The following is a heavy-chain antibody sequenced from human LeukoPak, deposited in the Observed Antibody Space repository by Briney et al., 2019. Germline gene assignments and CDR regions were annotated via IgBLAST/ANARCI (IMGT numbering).Heavy chain of an antibody. Sequence: PGGSLRLSCATSGFTFSSYAMSWVRQAPGKGLEWVSSISGRGANTHYADSVKGRFTISGDYSKNTLNLQMNSLGAEDTAVYYCAKSGRVFDTSGYYWFPNWGQGILVTVSS. CDR1: GFTFSSYA. CDR3: AKSGRVFDTSGYYWFPN. CDR2: ISGRGANT. J-gene: IGHJ4*02. V-gene: IGHV3-23*01. D-gene: IGHD3-22*01.